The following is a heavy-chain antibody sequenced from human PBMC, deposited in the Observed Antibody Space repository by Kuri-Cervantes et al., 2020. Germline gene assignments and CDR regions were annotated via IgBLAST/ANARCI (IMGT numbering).Heavy chain of an antibody. V-gene: IGHV1-46*01. D-gene: IGHD3-9*01. CDR2: INPSGGST. CDR1: GYTFTSYY. Sequence: GASVKVSCKASGYTFTSYYMHWVRQAPGQGLEWMGIINPSGGSTSYAQKFQGRVTMTRDTSTSTVYMELSSLRSEDTAVYYCARDPHNSYYDILTGYYRTVGWFDPWGQGTLVTVYS. J-gene: IGHJ5*02. CDR3: ARDPHNSYYDILTGYYRTVGWFDP.